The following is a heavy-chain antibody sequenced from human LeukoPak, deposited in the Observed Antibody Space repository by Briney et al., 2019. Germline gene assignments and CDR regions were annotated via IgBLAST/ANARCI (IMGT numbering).Heavy chain of an antibody. CDR3: ARLGSGWSSDF. D-gene: IGHD6-19*01. J-gene: IGHJ4*02. V-gene: IGHV3-33*01. CDR1: GFTFSSYG. CDR2: IWYDGSNK. Sequence: PGRSLRLSCAASGFTFSSYGMNWVRQAPGKGLEWVAVIWYDGSNKYYADSVKGRFTISRDNSKNTVSLQLNSLRAEDTAVYYCARLGSGWSSDFWGQGTLVAVSS.